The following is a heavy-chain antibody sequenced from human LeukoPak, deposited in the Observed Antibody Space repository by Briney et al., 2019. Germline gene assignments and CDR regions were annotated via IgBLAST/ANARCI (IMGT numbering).Heavy chain of an antibody. CDR3: ARDLYNWFDP. J-gene: IGHJ5*02. Sequence: PGGSLRLSCAASGFTFSSYGMTWVRQAPGKGLEWVSYISSSSSTIYYADSVKGRFTISRDNAKNTLYLQMNSLRAEDTAVYYCARDLYNWFDPWGQGTLVTVSS. CDR2: ISSSSSTI. V-gene: IGHV3-48*04. CDR1: GFTFSSYG.